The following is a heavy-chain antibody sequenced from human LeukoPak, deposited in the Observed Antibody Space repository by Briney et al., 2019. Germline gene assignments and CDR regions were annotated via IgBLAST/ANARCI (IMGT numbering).Heavy chain of an antibody. Sequence: ASVKVSCKASGYTFTSYYMHWVRQAPGQGLEWMGWINPNSGGTNYAQKFQGRVTMTRDTSISTAYMELSRLRSDDTAVYYCARTSMRGYSYGYWGQGTLVTVSS. CDR2: INPNSGGT. CDR3: ARTSMRGYSYGY. D-gene: IGHD5-18*01. CDR1: GYTFTSYY. J-gene: IGHJ4*02. V-gene: IGHV1-2*02.